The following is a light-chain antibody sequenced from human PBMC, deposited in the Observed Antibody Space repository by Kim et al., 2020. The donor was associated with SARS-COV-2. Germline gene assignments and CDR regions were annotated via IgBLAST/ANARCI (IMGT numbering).Light chain of an antibody. CDR2: DAS. CDR3: QQRFSWPPIT. Sequence: PGERAPLSCRASQSISTSLGWYQQKPGQAPRLLIYDASNRAAGIPARFSGSGSGTDFTLTISSLEPEDFAVYYCQQRFSWPPITFGQGTRLEIK. CDR1: QSISTS. V-gene: IGKV3-11*01. J-gene: IGKJ5*01.